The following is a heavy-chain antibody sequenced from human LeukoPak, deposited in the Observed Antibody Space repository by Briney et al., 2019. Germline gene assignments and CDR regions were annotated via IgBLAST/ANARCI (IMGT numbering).Heavy chain of an antibody. V-gene: IGHV1-69*04. CDR2: IIPILGIA. CDR3: ARDHLRDYGSGSYYTVD. D-gene: IGHD3-10*01. J-gene: IGHJ4*02. Sequence: SVKVSCKASGGTFSSYAISWVRQAPGQGLEWMGRIIPILGIANYAQKFQGRVTITADKSTSTAYMELSSLRSEDTAVYYWARDHLRDYGSGSYYTVDWGQGTLVTVSS. CDR1: GGTFSSYA.